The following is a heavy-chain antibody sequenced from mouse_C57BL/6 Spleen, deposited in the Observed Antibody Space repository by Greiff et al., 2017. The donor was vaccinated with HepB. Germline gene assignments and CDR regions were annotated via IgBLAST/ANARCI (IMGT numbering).Heavy chain of an antibody. D-gene: IGHD2-5*01. CDR2: INPNNGGT. V-gene: IGHV1-18*01. CDR1: GYTFTDYN. J-gene: IGHJ3*01. CDR3: ARTIGSNYIWFAY. Sequence: SGPELVKPGASVKIPCKASGYTFTDYNMDWVKQSHGKSLEWIGDINPNNGGTIYNQKFKGKATLTVDKSSSTAYMELRSLTSEDTAVYYCARTIGSNYIWFAYWGQGTLVTVSA.